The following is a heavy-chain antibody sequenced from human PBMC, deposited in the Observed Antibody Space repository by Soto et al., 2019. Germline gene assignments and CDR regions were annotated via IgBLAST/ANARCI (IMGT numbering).Heavy chain of an antibody. D-gene: IGHD3-3*01. J-gene: IGHJ6*02. Sequence: LSLTCAVYGGSLIGYYWSWIRQPPGKGLEWIGEINHSGSTNYNPSLKSRVTISVDTSKNQFSLKLSSVTAADTAVYYCARGKNYYDMPYGMDVWGQGTTVTVSS. CDR2: INHSGST. CDR1: GGSLIGYY. CDR3: ARGKNYYDMPYGMDV. V-gene: IGHV4-34*01.